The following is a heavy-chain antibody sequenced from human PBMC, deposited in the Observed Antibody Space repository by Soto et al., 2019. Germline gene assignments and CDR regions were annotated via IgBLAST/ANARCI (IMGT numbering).Heavy chain of an antibody. CDR3: ARYCGGDCYTD. Sequence: QVQLVQSGAEVKKPGASVKVSCKTSGYTFTSSGINWVRQAPGQGLEWMGWISVYDGNTNYAQNLQVRVTMTTDTSTRTDYMELRSLRSDDTAVYYCARYCGGDCYTDWGQGTLVTVSS. CDR1: GYTFTSSG. V-gene: IGHV1-18*04. D-gene: IGHD2-21*02. J-gene: IGHJ4*02. CDR2: ISVYDGNT.